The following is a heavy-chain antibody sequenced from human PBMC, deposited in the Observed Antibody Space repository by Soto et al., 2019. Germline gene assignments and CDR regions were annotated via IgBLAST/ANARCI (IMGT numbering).Heavy chain of an antibody. Sequence: QLQLQESGPGLVKPSETLSLTCSVSGDSINSDKYYWGWIRQPPGKGLEWIGSIYYRGNTYYNRFLQTRVTISLDKSKSQFSLKLNSVTATDSAVYFCARLEGLATISYYFDFWGQGALVTVSS. CDR2: IYYRGNT. V-gene: IGHV4-39*01. CDR1: GDSINSDKYY. CDR3: ARLEGLATISYYFDF. D-gene: IGHD3-9*01. J-gene: IGHJ4*02.